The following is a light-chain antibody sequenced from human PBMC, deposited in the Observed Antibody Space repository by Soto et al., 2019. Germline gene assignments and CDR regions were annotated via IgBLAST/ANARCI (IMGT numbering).Light chain of an antibody. Sequence: ENVLTQSPGTLSLSPGERATLSCRASQSVSSSYLAWYQQKPGQALRLLIYGASSRATGIPDRFSGSGSGTDFTLTMSSLEPEDFAVYYCQQYGSAPPWTFGQGTKVEIK. CDR3: QQYGSAPPWT. CDR1: QSVSSSY. J-gene: IGKJ1*01. CDR2: GAS. V-gene: IGKV3-20*01.